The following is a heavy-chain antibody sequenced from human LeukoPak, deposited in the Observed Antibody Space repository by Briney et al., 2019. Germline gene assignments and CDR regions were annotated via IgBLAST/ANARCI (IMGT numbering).Heavy chain of an antibody. CDR3: ARGDCSGSICYSPMDV. CDR1: GGSISSYY. CDR2: IYRSGST. D-gene: IGHD2-21*01. Sequence: SETLSLTCTVSGGSISSYYWVWIRQPPGKGLERIGSIYRSGSTNYNPSLKSRVTISVDTSKNQFSLKVSSVTAADTAVYYCARGDCSGSICYSPMDVWGTGTTVTVSS. J-gene: IGHJ6*03. V-gene: IGHV4-59*08.